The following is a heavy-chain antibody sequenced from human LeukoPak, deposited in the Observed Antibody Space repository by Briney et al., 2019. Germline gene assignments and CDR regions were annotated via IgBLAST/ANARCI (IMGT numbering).Heavy chain of an antibody. Sequence: SETLSLTCTASGGSISSYYWSWIRQPAGKGLEWIGRIYTSGSTNYNPSLKSRVTMSVDTSKNQFSLKLSSVTAADTAVYYCARDSPEIAAADSFDYWGQGTLVTVSS. CDR1: GGSISSYY. CDR3: ARDSPEIAAADSFDY. D-gene: IGHD6-13*01. CDR2: IYTSGST. J-gene: IGHJ4*02. V-gene: IGHV4-4*07.